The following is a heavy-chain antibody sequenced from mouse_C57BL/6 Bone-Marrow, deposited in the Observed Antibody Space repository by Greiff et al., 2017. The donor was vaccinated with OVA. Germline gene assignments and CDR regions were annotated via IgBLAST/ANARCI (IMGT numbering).Heavy chain of an antibody. D-gene: IGHD4-1*01. CDR1: GYAFTNYL. V-gene: IGHV1-54*01. J-gene: IGHJ2*01. CDR3: ARSNWDVREIDY. CDR2: INPGSGGT. Sequence: QVQLQQSGAELVRPGTSVKVSFKASGYAFTNYLIEWVKQRPGQGLEWIGVINPGSGGTNYNEKFKGKATLTADKSSSTAYMQLSSLTSEDSAVYFCARSNWDVREIDYWGQGTTLTVSS.